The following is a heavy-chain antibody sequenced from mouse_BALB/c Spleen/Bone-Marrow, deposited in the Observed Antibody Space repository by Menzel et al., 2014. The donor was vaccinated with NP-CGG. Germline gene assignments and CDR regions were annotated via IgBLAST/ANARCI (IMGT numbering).Heavy chain of an antibody. V-gene: IGHV1-5*01. CDR2: IYPGNSDT. CDR1: GYTFTSYW. D-gene: IGHD1-2*01. Sequence: EVQLQESGTVLARPGASVKMSCKASGYTFTSYWMHWVKQRPGQGLEWIGAIYPGNSDTSFNQKFKGKAKLTAVTSTSTAYMELSSLTNEDSAVYYCTREGLLRLRYFDYWGQGTTRTVSS. CDR3: TREGLLRLRYFDY. J-gene: IGHJ2*01.